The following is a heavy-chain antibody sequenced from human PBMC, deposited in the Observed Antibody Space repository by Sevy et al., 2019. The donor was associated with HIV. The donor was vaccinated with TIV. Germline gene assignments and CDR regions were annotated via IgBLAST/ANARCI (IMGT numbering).Heavy chain of an antibody. D-gene: IGHD3-9*01. V-gene: IGHV1-69*13. J-gene: IGHJ6*02. CDR2: IIPILGTT. CDR1: GGTFSFYG. CDR3: VXGGPDDILTXYGLXV. Sequence: ASVKVSCKASGGTFSFYGVSWVRQAPGQGLEWMAGIIPILGTTRYAQKFQGRVTITADESTSTAYMELSSLRSEDTAVXYCVXGGPDDILTXYGLXVXXXGTTVTVSS.